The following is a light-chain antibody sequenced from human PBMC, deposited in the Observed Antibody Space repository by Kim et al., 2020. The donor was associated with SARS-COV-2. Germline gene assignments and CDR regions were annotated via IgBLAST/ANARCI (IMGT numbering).Light chain of an antibody. CDR3: SSYGGSNNLV. J-gene: IGLJ2*01. CDR1: SIDVGGYNY. Sequence: GQSGTTSCTGTSIDVGGYNYFSWYQQHPGKAPKVMIFEVTKRPSGVPDRFSGSKSGNTASLTVSGLQAEDEADYYCSSYGGSNNLVFGGGTQLTVL. V-gene: IGLV2-8*01. CDR2: EVT.